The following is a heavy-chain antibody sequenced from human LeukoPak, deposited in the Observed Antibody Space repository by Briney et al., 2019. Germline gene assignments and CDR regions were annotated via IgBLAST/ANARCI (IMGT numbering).Heavy chain of an antibody. D-gene: IGHD3-22*01. CDR3: VRGPSFYDSSGYLNY. Sequence: SETLSLTCTVSGGSIRTYYWNWIRQPPGKGLEWLGYIYYSGSTNYNPSLKSRVTISVDTSKNQFSLKVSSVTAADTAVYYCVRGPSFYDSSGYLNYWGQGTLVTVSS. V-gene: IGHV4-59*01. J-gene: IGHJ4*02. CDR2: IYYSGST. CDR1: GGSIRTYY.